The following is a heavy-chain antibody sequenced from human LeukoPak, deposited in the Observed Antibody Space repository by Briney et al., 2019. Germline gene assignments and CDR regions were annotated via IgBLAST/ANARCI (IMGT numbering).Heavy chain of an antibody. CDR3: ANDYYDSSGYYSMGY. CDR2: INPSGGST. Sequence: ASVKVSCKASGYTFTSYYMHWVRQAPGQGLEWMGIINPSGGSTSYAQKFQGRVTMTRDTSSSTVYMELSSLRSDDTAVYYCANDYYDSSGYYSMGYWGQGTLVTVSS. D-gene: IGHD3-22*01. CDR1: GYTFTSYY. J-gene: IGHJ4*02. V-gene: IGHV1-46*01.